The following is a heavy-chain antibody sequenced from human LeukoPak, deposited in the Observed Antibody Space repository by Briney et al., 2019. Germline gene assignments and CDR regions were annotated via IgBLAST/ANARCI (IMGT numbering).Heavy chain of an antibody. J-gene: IGHJ4*02. CDR1: GFTFSSYG. CDR2: ISYDGSNK. CDR3: AKDLEISQTQGYVLDY. Sequence: PGGSLTLSCAASGFTFSSYGMHWVRQAPGKGLEWVSVISYDGSNKYYADSVKGRFTISRDSSKNTLYLQMNSLRAEDTAVYYCAKDLEISQTQGYVLDYWGQGTPVTVSS. V-gene: IGHV3-30*18. D-gene: IGHD5-12*01.